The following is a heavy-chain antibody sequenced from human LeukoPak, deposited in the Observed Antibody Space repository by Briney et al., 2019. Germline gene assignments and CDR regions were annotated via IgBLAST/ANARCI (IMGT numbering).Heavy chain of an antibody. D-gene: IGHD3-22*01. CDR2: INSNGGNT. V-gene: IGHV3-64*01. CDR1: GFTFSSSP. CDR3: ARAGESSGYYYDY. J-gene: IGHJ4*02. Sequence: GGSLRLSCAASGFTFSSSPMHWVRQAPGKGLEYVSAINSNGGNTYYANSVKGRFTISRDNSKNTLYLQMGSLRAEDMAVYYCARAGESSGYYYDYWGQGTLVTVSS.